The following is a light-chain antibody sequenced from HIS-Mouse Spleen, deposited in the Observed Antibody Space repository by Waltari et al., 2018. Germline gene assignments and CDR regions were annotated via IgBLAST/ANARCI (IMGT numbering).Light chain of an antibody. J-gene: IGLJ2*01. Sequence: QSALTQPPSASGSPGQSVTISCTGTSRPVGGYNYVPWYQQNPGKAPKPMIYAVSTRPSGVPDRFSGSKSGNTASLTVSGLQAEDEADYYCSSYAGSNNFVVFGGGTKLTVL. CDR3: SSYAGSNNFVV. CDR1: SRPVGGYNY. CDR2: AVS. V-gene: IGLV2-8*01.